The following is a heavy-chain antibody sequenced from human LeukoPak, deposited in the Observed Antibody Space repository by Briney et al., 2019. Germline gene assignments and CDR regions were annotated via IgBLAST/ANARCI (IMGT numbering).Heavy chain of an antibody. V-gene: IGHV3-72*01. CDR2: TRDKANKYTT. Sequence: PGGSLRLSCAASGFTFSDHYMDWVRQAPGKGQEWVGRTRDKANKYTTEYAASVKGRFTISRDDSKNSLYLEMNSLKTEDTAVYYCARPLRNSGYFGDWGQGTLVSVSS. CDR1: GFTFSDHY. J-gene: IGHJ4*02. CDR3: ARPLRNSGYFGD. D-gene: IGHD1-14*01.